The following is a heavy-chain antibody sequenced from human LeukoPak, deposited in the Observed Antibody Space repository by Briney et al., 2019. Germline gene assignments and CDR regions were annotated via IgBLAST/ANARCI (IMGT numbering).Heavy chain of an antibody. CDR3: ATPYYYDSSGCYWFDP. D-gene: IGHD3-22*01. Sequence: VASVKVSCKASGYTFTGYYMHWVRQAPGQGLEWMGWINPNSGGTNYAQKFQGRVTMTRDTSISTAYMEPSRLRSDDTAVYYCATPYYYDSSGCYWFDPWGQGTLVTVSS. J-gene: IGHJ5*02. CDR2: INPNSGGT. V-gene: IGHV1-2*02. CDR1: GYTFTGYY.